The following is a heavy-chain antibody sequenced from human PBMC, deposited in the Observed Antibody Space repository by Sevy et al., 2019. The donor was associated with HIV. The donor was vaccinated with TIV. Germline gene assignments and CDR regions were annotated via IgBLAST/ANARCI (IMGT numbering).Heavy chain of an antibody. D-gene: IGHD6-6*01. CDR3: ARNQGAARPWGLDV. J-gene: IGHJ6*02. V-gene: IGHV1-18*01. CDR1: GYSFTNYG. CDR2: ISVYKGNI. Sequence: ASVKVSCKASGYSFTNYGISWVRQAPGQGLEWMGWISVYKGNIEYTQNFQGRVTMISDQSASTAYMELMSLRSDDTAVYYCARNQGAARPWGLDVWGQGTTVTVSS.